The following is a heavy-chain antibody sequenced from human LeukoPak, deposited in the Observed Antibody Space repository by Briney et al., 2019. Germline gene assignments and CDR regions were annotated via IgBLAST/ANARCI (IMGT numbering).Heavy chain of an antibody. D-gene: IGHD6-19*01. Sequence: SETLSLTCAVYGGSFSGYYWSWIRQPPGKGLEWIGEINHSGSTNYNPSLKSRVTISVDTSKNQFSLKLSSVTAADTAVYYCARAPLRGAVAGAGGQSDFDYWGQGTLVTVSS. J-gene: IGHJ4*02. CDR2: INHSGST. V-gene: IGHV4-34*01. CDR1: GGSFSGYY. CDR3: ARAPLRGAVAGAGGQSDFDY.